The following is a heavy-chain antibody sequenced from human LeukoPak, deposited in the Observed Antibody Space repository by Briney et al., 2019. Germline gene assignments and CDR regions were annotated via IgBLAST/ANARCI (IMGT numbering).Heavy chain of an antibody. CDR3: AKDKAGTIVWYGRWAIGLFDY. V-gene: IGHV3-43*02. CDR1: GFNFDAYA. CDR2: ISADGGST. J-gene: IGHJ4*02. Sequence: GGSLRLSCAASGFNFDAYAMHWVRQAPGRGLQWISLISADGGSTYYADSVKGRFTISRDNSRNSLYLQMNSLTTEDTAFYYCAKDKAGTIVWYGRWAIGLFDYWGQGTLLTVSS. D-gene: IGHD6-13*01.